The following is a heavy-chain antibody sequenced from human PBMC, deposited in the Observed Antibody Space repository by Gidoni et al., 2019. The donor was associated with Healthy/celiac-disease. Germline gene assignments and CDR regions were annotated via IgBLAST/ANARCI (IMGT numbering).Heavy chain of an antibody. D-gene: IGHD3-16*01. CDR2: ISWNSGSI. J-gene: IGHJ3*02. CDR3: AKAELRLGELPGAFDI. V-gene: IGHV3-9*01. Sequence: EVQLVESGGGLVQPGRSLRLSCAASGFTFDDYAMHWVRQAPGQGLEWVSGISWNSGSIGYADSVKGRFTISRDNAKNSLYLQMNSLRAEDTALYYCAKAELRLGELPGAFDIWGQGTMVTVSS. CDR1: GFTFDDYA.